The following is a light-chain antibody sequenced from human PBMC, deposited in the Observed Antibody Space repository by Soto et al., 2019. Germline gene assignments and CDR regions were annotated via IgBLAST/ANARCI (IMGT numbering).Light chain of an antibody. Sequence: EIVLTQSPATLSLSPGERATLSCRASQSVSSYLAWYQQKPGQAPRLLIYDASNRATGIPARFSGSGSGTDFARTISSLEPEDFAVSYCQPRSNWLPYSFGQGIKLEIK. J-gene: IGKJ2*01. CDR3: QPRSNWLPYS. V-gene: IGKV3-11*01. CDR2: DAS. CDR1: QSVSSY.